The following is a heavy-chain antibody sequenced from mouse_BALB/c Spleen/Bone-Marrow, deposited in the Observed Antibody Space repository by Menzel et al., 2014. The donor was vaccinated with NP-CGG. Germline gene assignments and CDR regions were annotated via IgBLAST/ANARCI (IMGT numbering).Heavy chain of an antibody. J-gene: IGHJ2*01. D-gene: IGHD2-1*01. CDR3: AICYYGSYIDY. V-gene: IGHV1S81*02. Sequence: QVQLQQSGADLVKPGASVKLSCDAPGYTFTSYWMNWVKQRPGPGLERIGEINPSNGRTNCNEKFKSKTTLTVDKSSSTAYMQLSSLTSEDSAVYFCAICYYGSYIDYRGQGTTLTVPS. CDR2: INPSNGRT. CDR1: GYTFTSYW.